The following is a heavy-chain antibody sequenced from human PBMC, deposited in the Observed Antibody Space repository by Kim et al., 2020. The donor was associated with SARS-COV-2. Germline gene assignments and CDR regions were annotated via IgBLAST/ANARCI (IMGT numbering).Heavy chain of an antibody. Sequence: SVKGRYTLSRDNSKNTWHLQMNNLRADDTAIYYCTKGIGPNYPGSRTFDMWGQGTMVTVSS. D-gene: IGHD1-7*01. J-gene: IGHJ3*02. V-gene: IGHV3-23*01. CDR3: TKGIGPNYPGSRTFDM.